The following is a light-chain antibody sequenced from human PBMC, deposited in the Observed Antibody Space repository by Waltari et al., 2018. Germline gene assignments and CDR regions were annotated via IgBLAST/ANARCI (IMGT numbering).Light chain of an antibody. CDR2: INSDGIH. J-gene: IGLJ3*02. CDR1: SGHSSHV. Sequence: QLVLTQSPSASASLGASVKLTCTLSSGHSSHVIALLQQQPERGPRYLMKINSDGIHSKGDEIPDRFSGSSSGAERYLTISSVQPEDEADYYCQTGGHGTWVFGGGTKLTVL. CDR3: QTGGHGTWV. V-gene: IGLV4-69*01.